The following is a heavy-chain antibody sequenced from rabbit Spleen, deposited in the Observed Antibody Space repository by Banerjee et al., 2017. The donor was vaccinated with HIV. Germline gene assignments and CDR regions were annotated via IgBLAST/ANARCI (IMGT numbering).Heavy chain of an antibody. CDR2: IDPVFGIA. CDR3: ARDGAGGSYFAL. D-gene: IGHD8-1*01. V-gene: IGHV1S28*01. Sequence: QSLEESGGGLVKPGGTLTLTCKASGFDFSSYGVSWVRQAPGKGLEWIGYIDPVFGIACYASWVNGRFTISRDTNENTVSLKMTSLTAADTATYFCARDGAGGSYFALWGQGTLVTVS. J-gene: IGHJ4*01. CDR1: GFDFSSYG.